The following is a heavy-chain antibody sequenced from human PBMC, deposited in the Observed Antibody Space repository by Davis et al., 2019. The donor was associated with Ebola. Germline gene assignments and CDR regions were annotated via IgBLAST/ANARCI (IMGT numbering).Heavy chain of an antibody. V-gene: IGHV3-73*01. CDR2: IRSKANSYAT. CDR1: GFTFSGSA. D-gene: IGHD1-26*01. CDR3: ARGGGVSGSYFYVY. Sequence: GESLKISCAASGFTFSGSAMHWVRQASGKGLEWVGRIRSKANSYATAYAASVKGRFTISRDDSKNTLYLQMNSLRAEDTAVYYCARGGGVSGSYFYVYWGQGTLVTVSS. J-gene: IGHJ4*02.